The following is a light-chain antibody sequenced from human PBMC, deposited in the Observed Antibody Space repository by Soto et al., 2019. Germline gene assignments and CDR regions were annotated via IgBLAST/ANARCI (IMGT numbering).Light chain of an antibody. CDR1: QTINRN. Sequence: IVMTQSPATLSVSPGERATLSCRASQTINRNLAWYQQKPGQAPRLPIYDTSTRATGIPARFSGSGSGTEFTLTISSLQSEDFAVYYCQQYNNWPPNTFGQGTKLESK. CDR3: QQYNNWPPNT. V-gene: IGKV3-15*01. CDR2: DTS. J-gene: IGKJ2*01.